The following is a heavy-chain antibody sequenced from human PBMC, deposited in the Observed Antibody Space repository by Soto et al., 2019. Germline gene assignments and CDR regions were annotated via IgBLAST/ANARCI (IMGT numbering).Heavy chain of an antibody. V-gene: IGHV3-74*01. CDR1: GFTFFAYW. J-gene: IGHJ5*01. Sequence: EVQLVESGGGLVQPGGSLRLSCAASGFTFFAYWIHWVRQVPGKGLVWVSRINSDGSHTSYEDSVRGRFTISRDNSKNTVDLQMNSLTAEDTAVYYCAKEGDYGDDAGENWFDSWGQGSLVTVSS. CDR2: INSDGSHT. D-gene: IGHD4-17*01. CDR3: AKEGDYGDDAGENWFDS.